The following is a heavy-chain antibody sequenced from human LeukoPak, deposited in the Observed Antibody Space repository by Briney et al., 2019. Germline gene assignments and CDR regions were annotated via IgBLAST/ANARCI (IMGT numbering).Heavy chain of an antibody. Sequence: PGGSLRLSCAASGFTFSSYAMSWVRQAPGKGLEWVSLLYTGGTTYYADSVEGRFTISRDDSKNTIYLQMNSLRAEDTAVYYCARGGVNYWNPRYWGQGTLVTVSS. CDR1: GFTFSSYA. CDR3: ARGGVNYWNPRY. V-gene: IGHV3-23*03. CDR2: LYTGGTT. J-gene: IGHJ4*02. D-gene: IGHD1-1*01.